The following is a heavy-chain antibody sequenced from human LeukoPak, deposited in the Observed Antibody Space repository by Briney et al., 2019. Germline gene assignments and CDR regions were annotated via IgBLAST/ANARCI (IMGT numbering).Heavy chain of an antibody. CDR1: GFTFGDYP. CDR2: IRSKAYGGTT. CDR3: TREPKVGATNPYYFDY. Sequence: GGSLRLSCTASGFTFGDYPMSWVRQAPWHGLEWVGFIRSKAYGGTTEYAASVKGRFTISRDDSKSIAYLQMNSLKTEDTAVYYCTREPKVGATNPYYFDYWGQGTLVTVSS. J-gene: IGHJ4*02. D-gene: IGHD1-26*01. V-gene: IGHV3-49*04.